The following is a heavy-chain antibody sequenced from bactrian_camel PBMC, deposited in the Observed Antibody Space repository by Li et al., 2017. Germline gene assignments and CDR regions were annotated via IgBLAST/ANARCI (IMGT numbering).Heavy chain of an antibody. CDR1: GHSRGSNC. CDR3: AAGSSRGVPFRERGYPY. D-gene: IGHD5*01. CDR2: IRRSGGET. Sequence: HVQLVESGGGSVQAGGSLRLSCVVSGHSRGSNCVGWYRLPPGRAPAEREGIAAIRRSGGETWYAGSVKGRFTISQDPTKNAVYLQMDSLTPEDTAMYYCAAGSSRGVPFRERGYPYWGQGTQVTVS. V-gene: IGHV3-3*01. J-gene: IGHJ4*01.